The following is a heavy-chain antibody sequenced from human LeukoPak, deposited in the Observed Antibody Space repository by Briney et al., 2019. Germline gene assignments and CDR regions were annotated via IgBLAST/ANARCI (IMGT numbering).Heavy chain of an antibody. CDR3: ARREVAGTDY. Sequence: GGSLRLSCAASGFTFSSYAMHWVRQAPGKGLEWVAVISYDGNNKYYADSVKGRFTVSRDNSKNPLYLQMNSLRAEDTALYYCARREVAGTDYWGQGTLVTVSS. CDR2: ISYDGNNK. V-gene: IGHV3-30*04. D-gene: IGHD6-19*01. CDR1: GFTFSSYA. J-gene: IGHJ4*02.